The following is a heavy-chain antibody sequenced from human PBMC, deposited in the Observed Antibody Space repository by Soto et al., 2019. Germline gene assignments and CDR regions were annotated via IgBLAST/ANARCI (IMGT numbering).Heavy chain of an antibody. CDR2: ISSSGSVI. CDR1: GFTFRSYE. D-gene: IGHD2-21*01. CDR3: TRGGDNFYYYGMDV. V-gene: IGHV3-48*03. Sequence: GESLRLSCXASGFTFRSYEMNWVRQAPGKGLEWVSYISSSGSVIKYGDSVKGRFTISRDNAKNSLYLQMNSLRAEDTALYYCTRGGDNFYYYGMDVWGQGTTVTVS. J-gene: IGHJ6*02.